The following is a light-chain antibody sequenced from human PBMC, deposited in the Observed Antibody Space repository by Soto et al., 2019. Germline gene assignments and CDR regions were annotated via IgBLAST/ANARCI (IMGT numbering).Light chain of an antibody. V-gene: IGLV2-14*01. J-gene: IGLJ2*01. Sequence: QSALTQPASVSGSPGQSITISSTGTSSDVGGYTYVSWYQQHPGKAPKLMIYEVSNRPSGVSNRFSGSKSGNTASLTISGVQAEDEADYYFSSYTSSSTVVFGGGTKVTVL. CDR1: SSDVGGYTY. CDR2: EVS. CDR3: SSYTSSSTVV.